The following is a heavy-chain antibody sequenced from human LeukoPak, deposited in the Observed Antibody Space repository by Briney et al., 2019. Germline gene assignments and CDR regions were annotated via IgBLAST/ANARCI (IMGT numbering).Heavy chain of an antibody. V-gene: IGHV4-34*01. Sequence: SETLSLTCAVYGGSFSDYYWSWIRQPPGKGLEWIGEINHSGSTNYNPSLKSRVSISVDTSKNQLSLKLTSVTAADTAVYYCAREVGYCSGGSCYSYFDYWGQGTLVTVSS. CDR2: INHSGST. CDR1: GGSFSDYY. J-gene: IGHJ4*02. CDR3: AREVGYCSGGSCYSYFDY. D-gene: IGHD2-15*01.